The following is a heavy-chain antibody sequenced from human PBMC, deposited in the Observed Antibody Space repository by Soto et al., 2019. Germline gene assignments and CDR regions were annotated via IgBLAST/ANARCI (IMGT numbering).Heavy chain of an antibody. CDR2: INPSGGST. CDR1: GYTFTSYY. D-gene: IGHD3-10*01. V-gene: IGHV1-46*01. Sequence: ASVKVSCKASGYTFTSYYMHWVRQAPGQGLEWMGIINPSGGSTSYAQKFQGRVTMTRGTSTSTVYMELSSLRSEDTAVYYCARGNSYGSGSYYYRYYYYYGMDVWGQGTTVTVSS. CDR3: ARGNSYGSGSYYYRYYYYYGMDV. J-gene: IGHJ6*02.